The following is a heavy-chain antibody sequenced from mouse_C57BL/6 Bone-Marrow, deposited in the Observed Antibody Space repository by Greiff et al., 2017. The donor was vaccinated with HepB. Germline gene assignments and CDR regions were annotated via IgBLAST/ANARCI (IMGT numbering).Heavy chain of an antibody. CDR3: HLLWLRRWDFDV. Sequence: VQLKQSGPVLVKPGASVKMSCKASGYTFTDYYMNWVKQSHGKSLEWIGVINPYNGGTSYNQKFKGKATLTVDKSSSTAYMELNSLTSEDSAVDDCHLLWLRRWDFDVWGTGTTVTVSS. J-gene: IGHJ1*03. CDR2: INPYNGGT. V-gene: IGHV1-19*01. CDR1: GYTFTDYY. D-gene: IGHD2-2*01.